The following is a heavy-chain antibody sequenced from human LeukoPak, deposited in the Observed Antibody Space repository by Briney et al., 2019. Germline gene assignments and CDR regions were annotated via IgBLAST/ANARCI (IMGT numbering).Heavy chain of an antibody. D-gene: IGHD3-22*01. CDR1: GGSISSSSYY. Sequence: SETLSLTCTVSGGSISSSSYYWGWIRQPPGKGLEWIGSIYYSGSTYYNPSLKSRVTISVDTSKNQFSLKLSSVTAADTAVYYCARHSSGYYYSYWGEGTRVTVSS. CDR2: IYYSGST. V-gene: IGHV4-39*01. CDR3: ARHSSGYYYSY. J-gene: IGHJ4*02.